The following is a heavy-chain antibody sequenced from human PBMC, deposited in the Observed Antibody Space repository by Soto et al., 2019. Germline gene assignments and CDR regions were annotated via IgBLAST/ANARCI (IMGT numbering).Heavy chain of an antibody. CDR2: IYYSGST. D-gene: IGHD3-9*01. V-gene: IGHV4-59*08. CDR3: ASAGYDILTGYYNIDY. CDR1: GGSISSYY. Sequence: SETLSLTCTVSGGSISSYYWSWIRQPPGKGLEWIGYIYYSGSTNYNPSLKSRVTISVDTSKNQFSLKLSSVTAADTAVYYCASAGYDILTGYYNIDYWGQGTLVTVSS. J-gene: IGHJ4*02.